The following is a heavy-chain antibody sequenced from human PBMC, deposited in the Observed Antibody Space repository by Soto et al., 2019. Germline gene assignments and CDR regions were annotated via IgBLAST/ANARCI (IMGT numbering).Heavy chain of an antibody. Sequence: QLQVQESGPGLVKPSETLSLTCTVSGDSISSSTYYWVWIRQPPGKGPEWIGSMLYSGNTYYNPSLKNRVTRSVDTSKNQFSLTLSSVTVADTAVYYCARHAPYGPIDYWGQGTLVTVSS. CDR2: MLYSGNT. V-gene: IGHV4-39*01. D-gene: IGHD3-10*01. J-gene: IGHJ4*02. CDR3: ARHAPYGPIDY. CDR1: GDSISSSTYY.